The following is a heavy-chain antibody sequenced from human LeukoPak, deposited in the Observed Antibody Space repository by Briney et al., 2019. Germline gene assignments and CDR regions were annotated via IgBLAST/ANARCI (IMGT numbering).Heavy chain of an antibody. Sequence: ASVKVSCKASGGTFSSYPISWVRQAPGQGLEWMGGIIRTAKYAQKSQGRVTFTADESTSTAYMELSSLRSEDTAVFYCARNYGGNSYYYGMDVWGQGTTVTVSS. D-gene: IGHD4-23*01. CDR1: GGTFSSYP. CDR3: ARNYGGNSYYYGMDV. CDR2: IIRTA. V-gene: IGHV1-69*13. J-gene: IGHJ6*02.